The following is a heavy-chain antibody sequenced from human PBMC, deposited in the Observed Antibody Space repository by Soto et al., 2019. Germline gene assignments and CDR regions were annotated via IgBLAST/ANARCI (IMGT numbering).Heavy chain of an antibody. CDR2: ISYDGNNK. CDR3: VKGDLDTAVVNSPDAFDF. V-gene: IGHV3-30*18. J-gene: IGHJ3*01. D-gene: IGHD5-18*01. Sequence: QVNLVESGGGVVQPGRSLRLSCEGSGFIFSDFGMHWVRQAPGKGLEWVAVISYDGNNKYYAQSVKGRFTISRDNSKNTLFLNMDSLTPEDTAVYHCVKGDLDTAVVNSPDAFDFWGPGTMVTVS. CDR1: GFIFSDFG.